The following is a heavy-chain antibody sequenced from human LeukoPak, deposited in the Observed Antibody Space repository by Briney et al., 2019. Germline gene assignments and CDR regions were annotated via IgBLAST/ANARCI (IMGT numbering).Heavy chain of an antibody. Sequence: PSETLSLTCTVSGGSISSSSYYWGWIRQPPGKGLEWIGSIYYSGSTYYNPSLKSRVTISVDTSKNQLSLNLTSVTAADTAVYYCAGADAYYYGMDLWGQGTTVTVSS. CDR1: GGSISSSSYY. CDR2: IYYSGST. CDR3: AGADAYYYGMDL. J-gene: IGHJ6*02. V-gene: IGHV4-39*07.